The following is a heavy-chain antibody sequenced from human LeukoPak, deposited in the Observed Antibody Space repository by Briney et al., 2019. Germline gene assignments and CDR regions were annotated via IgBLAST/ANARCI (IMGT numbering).Heavy chain of an antibody. Sequence: PSETLSLTCTVSGGSISSSSYYWGWIRQPPGKGLERIGSIYYSGSTYYNPSLKSRVTISVDTSKNQFSLKLSSVAAAATAVYYCARKVVVVDWSFDYWGQGTLVTVSS. V-gene: IGHV4-39*01. CDR3: ARKVVVVDWSFDY. CDR1: GGSISSSSYY. CDR2: IYYSGST. J-gene: IGHJ4*02. D-gene: IGHD2-15*01.